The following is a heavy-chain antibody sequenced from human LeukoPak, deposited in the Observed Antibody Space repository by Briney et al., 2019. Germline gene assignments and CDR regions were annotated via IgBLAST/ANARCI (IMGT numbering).Heavy chain of an antibody. CDR2: INAGNGNT. D-gene: IGHD3-10*01. V-gene: IGHV1-3*01. Sequence: ASVKVSCKASGYTFTSYAMHWVRQAPGQRLEWMGWINAGNGNTKYSQKFQGRVTITRDTSASTAYIELNSLRSEDTAVYYCARAHDSYYYGSGSYYTIWGQGTLVTVSS. CDR3: ARAHDSYYYGSGSYYTI. J-gene: IGHJ4*02. CDR1: GYTFTSYA.